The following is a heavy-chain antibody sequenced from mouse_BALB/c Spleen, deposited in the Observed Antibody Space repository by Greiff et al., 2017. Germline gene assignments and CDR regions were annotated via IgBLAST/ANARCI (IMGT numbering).Heavy chain of an antibody. CDR2: IDTSDSYT. D-gene: IGHD1-1*01. Sequence: QVQLQQPGAELVMPGASVKMSCKASGYTFTDYWMHWVKQRPGQGLEWIGAIDTSDSYTSYNQKFKGKATLTVDESSSTAYMQLSSLTSEDSAVYYCARSNDYYGSSYFDYWGQGTTLTVSS. CDR3: ARSNDYYGSSYFDY. CDR1: GYTFTDYW. J-gene: IGHJ2*01. V-gene: IGHV1-69*01.